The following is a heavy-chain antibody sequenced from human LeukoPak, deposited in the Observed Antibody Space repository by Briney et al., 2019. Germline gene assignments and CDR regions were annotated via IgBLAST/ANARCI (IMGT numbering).Heavy chain of an antibody. J-gene: IGHJ6*03. CDR3: ARHDSLYYMDV. CDR1: GGSFSGYY. CDR2: INHSGST. V-gene: IGHV4-34*01. D-gene: IGHD3-16*01. Sequence: SETLSLTCAVYGGSFSGYYWSWIRQPPGKGLEWIGEINHSGSTNYNPSLKSRVTISVDTSKNQFSLKLSSVTAADTAVYYCARHDSLYYMDVWGEGTTVTFSS.